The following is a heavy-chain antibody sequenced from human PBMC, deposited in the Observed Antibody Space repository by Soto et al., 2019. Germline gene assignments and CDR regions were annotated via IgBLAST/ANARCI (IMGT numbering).Heavy chain of an antibody. V-gene: IGHV1-46*01. Sequence: QVQLVQSGAEVKKPGASVKVSCRTSGYTFSRYYMHWVRQAPGQGLEWMGIINPSSGSPNYAQKFLGRLTVTRDKSTSTVYMELNGLTSEDTAMYYCARGVAVKVYEMGGPDYWGQGTLVTVSS. J-gene: IGHJ4*02. D-gene: IGHD2-8*01. CDR2: INPSSGSP. CDR3: ARGVAVKVYEMGGPDY. CDR1: GYTFSRYY.